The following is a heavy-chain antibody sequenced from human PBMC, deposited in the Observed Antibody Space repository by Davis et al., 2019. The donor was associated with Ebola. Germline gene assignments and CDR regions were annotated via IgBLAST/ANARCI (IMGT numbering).Heavy chain of an antibody. V-gene: IGHV4-34*01. CDR2: INHSGST. CDR3: ARVGYDFWSGYYTGNWFDP. J-gene: IGHJ5*02. Sequence: SETLSLTCTLSGGSISTYYWSWIRQPPGKGLEWIGEINHSGSTNYNPSLKSRVTISVDTSKNQFSLKLSSVTAADTAVYYCARVGYDFWSGYYTGNWFDPWGQGTLVTVSS. CDR1: GGSISTYY. D-gene: IGHD3-3*01.